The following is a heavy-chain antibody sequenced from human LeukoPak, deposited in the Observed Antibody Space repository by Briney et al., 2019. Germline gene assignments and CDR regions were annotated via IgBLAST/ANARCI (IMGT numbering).Heavy chain of an antibody. V-gene: IGHV3-21*01. CDR1: GFTFSSYS. CDR3: ARDRGFSNYYYYYMDV. CDR2: ITSSSSYI. Sequence: GGSLRLSCAASGFTFSSYSMNWVRQAPGKGVEWVSSITSSSSYIYSADPVKGRFTISRDNAKNSLYLQMNSLRAEDTAVYYCARDRGFSNYYYYYMDVWGKGTTVTISS. J-gene: IGHJ6*03.